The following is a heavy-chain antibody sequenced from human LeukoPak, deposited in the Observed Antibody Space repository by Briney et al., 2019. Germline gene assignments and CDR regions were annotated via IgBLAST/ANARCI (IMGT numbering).Heavy chain of an antibody. V-gene: IGHV1-69*13. J-gene: IGHJ4*02. CDR2: IIPIFGTA. D-gene: IGHD3-10*01. Sequence: ASVKVSCKASGGTFSSYAISWVRQAPGQGLEWMGGIIPIFGTANYAQKFQGRVTITADESTSTAYTELSSLRSEDTAVYYCARGKGAYYGSGSYNYWGLGTLVTVSS. CDR3: ARGKGAYYGSGSYNY. CDR1: GGTFSSYA.